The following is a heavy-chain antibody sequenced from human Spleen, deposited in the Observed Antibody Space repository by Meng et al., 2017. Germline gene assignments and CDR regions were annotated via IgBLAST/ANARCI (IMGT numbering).Heavy chain of an antibody. CDR3: ARDGATVTTLGWFDP. D-gene: IGHD4-17*01. J-gene: IGHJ5*02. CDR1: GDSIARRTYY. V-gene: IGHV4-39*07. Sequence: GSLRLSCTVSGDSIARRTYYWAWIRQPPGKGLEWIGSIYYSEITYYNASLKSRVTISEDTSKNLLSLKATSVTAADTAVYYCARDGATVTTLGWFDPWGQGILVTVSS. CDR2: IYYSEIT.